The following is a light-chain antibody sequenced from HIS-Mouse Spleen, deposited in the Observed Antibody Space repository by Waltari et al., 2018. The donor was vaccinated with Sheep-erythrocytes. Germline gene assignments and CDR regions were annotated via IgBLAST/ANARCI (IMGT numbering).Light chain of an antibody. CDR3: QAWDSSTVV. V-gene: IGLV3-1*01. CDR2: QDS. CDR1: KLGDKY. Sequence: SYELTQPPSVSVSPGQTASITCSGDKLGDKYACWHHQKPGQSPVLVIYQDSKRPSGIPGRFSGSNSGNTATLTISGTQAMDEADYYCQAWDSSTVVFGGGTKLTVL. J-gene: IGLJ2*01.